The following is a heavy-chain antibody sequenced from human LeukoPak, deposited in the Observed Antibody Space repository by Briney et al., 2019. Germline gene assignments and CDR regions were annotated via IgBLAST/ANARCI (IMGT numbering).Heavy chain of an antibody. J-gene: IGHJ6*03. CDR1: GFTFSSYS. CDR2: ISSSSSTI. V-gene: IGHV3-48*01. D-gene: IGHD3-10*01. CDR3: ARDPGGYYYVDV. Sequence: GGSLRLSCAASGFTFSSYSMNWVRQAPGKGLEWVSYISSSSSTIYYADSVKGRFTTSRDNAKNSLYLQMNSLRAEDTAVYYCARDPGGYYYVDVWGKGTTVTVSS.